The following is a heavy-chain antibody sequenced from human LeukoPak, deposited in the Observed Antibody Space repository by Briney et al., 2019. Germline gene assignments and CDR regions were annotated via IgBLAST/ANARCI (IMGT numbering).Heavy chain of an antibody. Sequence: ASVKVSCKASGYTFTGYYMHWVRQAPGQGLEWMGWINPNSGGTNYAQNFQGRVTMTWDTSINTAYMELSRLRSDDTAVYYCARAIPQSGDFDYWGQGTLVTVSS. D-gene: IGHD2-8*02. CDR1: GYTFTGYY. J-gene: IGHJ4*02. CDR3: ARAIPQSGDFDY. V-gene: IGHV1-2*02. CDR2: INPNSGGT.